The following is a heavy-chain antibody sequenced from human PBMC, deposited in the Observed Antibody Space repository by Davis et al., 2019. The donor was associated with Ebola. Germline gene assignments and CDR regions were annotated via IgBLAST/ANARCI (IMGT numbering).Heavy chain of an antibody. CDR1: GFTFSSSA. J-gene: IGHJ5*02. D-gene: IGHD2-2*01. Sequence: SVKVSCKASGFTFSSSAVQWVRQARGQRLEWIGWIVIGSGHTNYAQKFQERVTITRDMSTNTVYMELNSLRSEDTAVYYCAAWVIGYCTTYSCYTSYNWFDPWDQGSLVTVSS. CDR2: IVIGSGHT. CDR3: AAWVIGYCTTYSCYTSYNWFDP. V-gene: IGHV1-58*01.